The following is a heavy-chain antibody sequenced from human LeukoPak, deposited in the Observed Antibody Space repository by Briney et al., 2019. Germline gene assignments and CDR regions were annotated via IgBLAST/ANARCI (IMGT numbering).Heavy chain of an antibody. CDR1: GGSISSSNW. CDR2: IYHSGST. D-gene: IGHD3-10*01. Sequence: SETLSLTCAVSGGSISSSNWWSWVRQPPGKGLEWIGEIYHSGSTNYNPSLKSRVTISVDTSKNQFSLKLSSVTAADTAVYYCARDYGSGSPWYYYYYYYMDVWGKGTTVTISS. CDR3: ARDYGSGSPWYYYYYYYMDV. V-gene: IGHV4-4*02. J-gene: IGHJ6*03.